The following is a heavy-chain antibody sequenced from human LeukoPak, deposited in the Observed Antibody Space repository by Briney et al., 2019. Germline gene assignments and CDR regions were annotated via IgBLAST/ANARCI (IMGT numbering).Heavy chain of an antibody. V-gene: IGHV4-38-2*02. D-gene: IGHD3-16*01. CDR3: ARREGEFDY. J-gene: IGHJ4*02. Sequence: SETLSLTCTVSGYSISSGYYWGWIRQPPGKGLEWIGSIYHSGSTYYNPSLKSRVTISVDTSKNQFSLKLSSVTAADTAVYYCARREGEFDYWGQGTLVTVSS. CDR1: GYSISSGYY. CDR2: IYHSGST.